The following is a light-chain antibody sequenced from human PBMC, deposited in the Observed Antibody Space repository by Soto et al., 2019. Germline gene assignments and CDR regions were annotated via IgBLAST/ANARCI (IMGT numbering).Light chain of an antibody. CDR2: NND. Sequence: QSVLTQPPSASGTPGQRVTISCSGSSSNIGTYTVNWYQQFPGTAPELLIYNNDQRPSGVPDRFSGFKYGTAASLAISGLQSEDEAEYYCAAWDDSLSGLYVFGTGTKVTVL. J-gene: IGLJ1*01. CDR1: SSNIGTYT. CDR3: AAWDDSLSGLYV. V-gene: IGLV1-44*01.